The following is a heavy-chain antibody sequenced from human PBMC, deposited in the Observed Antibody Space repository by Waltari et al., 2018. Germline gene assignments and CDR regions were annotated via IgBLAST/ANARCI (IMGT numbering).Heavy chain of an antibody. D-gene: IGHD4-17*01. V-gene: IGHV4-38-2*02. J-gene: IGHJ5*02. Sequence: QVQLQESGPGLVKPSETLSLTCAVSGYSISSGYYWGWIRQPPGKGLEWIGSIYHSGSTYYNPSLKSRVTISVDTSKNQFSLKLSSVTAADTAVYYCAKDDTTVTTMGWFDPWGQGTL. CDR1: GYSISSGYY. CDR2: IYHSGST. CDR3: AKDDTTVTTMGWFDP.